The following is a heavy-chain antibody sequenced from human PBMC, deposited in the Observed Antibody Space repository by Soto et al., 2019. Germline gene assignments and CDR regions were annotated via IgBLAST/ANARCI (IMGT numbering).Heavy chain of an antibody. J-gene: IGHJ4*02. D-gene: IGHD2-21*01. CDR3: ACGHYYFDD. Sequence: QVQLVESGGGVVQPGRSLRLSCAASGFPFSSYGMHWVRQAPGKGLEWVAHISYEGSNKHYTDSVKGRFTISRDNTKNMLYLQMSSLRAEDTAVYYWACGHYYFDDCGQGTRVSVSS. CDR2: ISYEGSNK. V-gene: IGHV3-30*03. CDR1: GFPFSSYG.